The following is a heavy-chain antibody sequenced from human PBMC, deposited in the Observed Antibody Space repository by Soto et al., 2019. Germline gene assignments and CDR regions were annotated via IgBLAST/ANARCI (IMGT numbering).Heavy chain of an antibody. CDR3: ARSAGYYYYGMDV. Sequence: EVQLLESGGGLVQPGGSLRLSCAASGFTFSSYAMSWVRQAPGKGLEWVSASSGSGGSTYYADSVKGRFTISRDNSKNTLYLQMNSLRAEDTAVYYCARSAGYYYYGMDVWGQGTTVTVSS. J-gene: IGHJ6*02. D-gene: IGHD6-13*01. CDR1: GFTFSSYA. CDR2: SSGSGGST. V-gene: IGHV3-23*01.